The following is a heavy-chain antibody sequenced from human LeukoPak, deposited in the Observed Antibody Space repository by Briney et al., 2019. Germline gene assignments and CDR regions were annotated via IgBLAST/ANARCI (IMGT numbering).Heavy chain of an antibody. CDR2: ITGSASST. V-gene: IGHV3-23*01. CDR1: GFAFSTYA. J-gene: IGHJ4*02. CDR3: AKGLFCPYYFDS. Sequence: GGSLRLSCAASGFAFSTYAMGWVRRAPGKGLEWVSVITGSASSTKYADSVTGRFTTSRDNSMNTLYLQMKSLSAEDTAVYYCAKGLFCPYYFDSWGQGTLVTVSS. D-gene: IGHD3-9*01.